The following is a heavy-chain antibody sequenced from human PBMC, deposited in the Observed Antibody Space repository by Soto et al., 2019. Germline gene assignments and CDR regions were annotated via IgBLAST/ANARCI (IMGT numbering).Heavy chain of an antibody. Sequence: PGGSLRLSCSVSGFTFSAYWMHWVRQVPGKGVTWGSRISDDGSTATYAASVKGRFVISRDNAKNSLYLEMNTLRAADSGLYYCARGPRVSSTGTGADWGRGTLVTVSS. CDR1: GFTFSAYW. V-gene: IGHV3-74*01. CDR2: ISDDGSTA. D-gene: IGHD1-1*01. J-gene: IGHJ4*02. CDR3: ARGPRVSSTGTGAD.